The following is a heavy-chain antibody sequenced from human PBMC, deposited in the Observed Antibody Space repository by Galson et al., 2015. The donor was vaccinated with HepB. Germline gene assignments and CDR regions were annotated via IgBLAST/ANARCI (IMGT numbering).Heavy chain of an antibody. D-gene: IGHD1-26*01. CDR1: GYTFTNYG. CDR2: ISAYNGNT. J-gene: IGHJ4*02. CDR3: ARDGAIVGATVDY. V-gene: IGHV1-18*04. Sequence: SVKVSCKASGYTFTNYGFSWVRQAPRQGLEWMGWISAYNGNTNYAQKFQGRVTMTTDTSTSTAYMELRSLRSDDAAVYYCARDGAIVGATVDYWGQGTLVTVSS.